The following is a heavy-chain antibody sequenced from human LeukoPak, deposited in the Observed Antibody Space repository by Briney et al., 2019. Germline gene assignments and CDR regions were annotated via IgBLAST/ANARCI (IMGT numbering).Heavy chain of an antibody. V-gene: IGHV1-69*05. Sequence: ASVKVSCKASGGTFSSYAISWVRQAPGQGLEWMGGIIPIFGTANYAQKFQGRVTITTDESTSTAYMELSSLRSEDTAVYYCARVRGVNYYYYMDVWGKGTTVTVSS. CDR1: GGTFSSYA. CDR2: IIPIFGTA. CDR3: ARVRGVNYYYYMDV. J-gene: IGHJ6*03. D-gene: IGHD3-10*01.